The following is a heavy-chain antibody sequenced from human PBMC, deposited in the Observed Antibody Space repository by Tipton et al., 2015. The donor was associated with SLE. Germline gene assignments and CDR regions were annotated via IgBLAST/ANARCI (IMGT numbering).Heavy chain of an antibody. J-gene: IGHJ6*02. D-gene: IGHD4/OR15-4a*01. CDR2: IYYSGST. CDR1: GDSINSDGYF. CDR3: ARGDYPYGMDV. Sequence: LRLSCTVSGDSINSDGYFWTWIRQPPGKGLEWIGYIYYSGSTYYNPSLQSRLTISIDTSKSQFSLKVSSMTAADTAVYYCARGDYPYGMDVWGQGTTVTVS. V-gene: IGHV4-31*02.